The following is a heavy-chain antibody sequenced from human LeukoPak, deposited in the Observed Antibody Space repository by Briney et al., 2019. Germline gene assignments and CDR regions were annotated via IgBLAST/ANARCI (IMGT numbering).Heavy chain of an antibody. V-gene: IGHV3-23*01. CDR2: ISGSGGST. CDR3: ALLLLWIRLLFYFDY. Sequence: GGSLRLSCAASGFTFSSYAMSWVRQAPGKGLEWVSAISGSGGSTYYADSVKGRFTISRDNSKNTLYLQMNSLRAEDTAVYYCALLLLWIRLLFYFDYWGQGTLVTVSS. CDR1: GFTFSSYA. J-gene: IGHJ4*02. D-gene: IGHD5-18*01.